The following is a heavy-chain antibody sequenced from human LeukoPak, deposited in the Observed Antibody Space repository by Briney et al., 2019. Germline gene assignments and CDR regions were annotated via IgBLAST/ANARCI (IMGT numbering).Heavy chain of an antibody. V-gene: IGHV5-51*01. Sequence: GESLKISCKGSGYSFTNNWIGWVRQMPGKGLEWMGIIYPDDSDTPYSPSFQGQVTISADKSISTAYLQWSSLKASDTAIYYCARQRRGYRGYDFDYWGQGTQVTVSS. CDR3: ARQRRGYRGYDFDY. CDR2: IYPDDSDT. CDR1: GYSFTNNW. J-gene: IGHJ4*02. D-gene: IGHD5-12*01.